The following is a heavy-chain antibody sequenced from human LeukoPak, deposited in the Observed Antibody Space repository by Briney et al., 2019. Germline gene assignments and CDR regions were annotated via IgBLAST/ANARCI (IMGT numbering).Heavy chain of an antibody. CDR1: GYSISSGYY. J-gene: IGHJ3*02. CDR2: IFHSGST. D-gene: IGHD3-10*02. V-gene: IGHV4-38-2*01. Sequence: PSETLSLTCAVSGYSISSGYYWAWIRRFPGKGLEWIGSIFHSGSTYDNPSLKSRVSTSVDASKNHFSLTLTSVTAADTAVYHCARHMTTDMLDAFDIWGQGTMVIISS. CDR3: ARHMTTDMLDAFDI.